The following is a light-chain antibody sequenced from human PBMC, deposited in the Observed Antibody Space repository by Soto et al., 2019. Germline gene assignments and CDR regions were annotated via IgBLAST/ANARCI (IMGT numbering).Light chain of an antibody. V-gene: IGKV1-33*01. CDR3: QQYDSLPPT. J-gene: IGKJ2*01. CDR2: DSS. Sequence: DIQMTQSPSSLSASVGDRVTITCQASQDINNYLVWYQQKPGRAPKLLIYDSSKLETGVPSRFSGGASGTDFTCTISGLQPEDVATYYCQQYDSLPPTFGQGTKLEIK. CDR1: QDINNY.